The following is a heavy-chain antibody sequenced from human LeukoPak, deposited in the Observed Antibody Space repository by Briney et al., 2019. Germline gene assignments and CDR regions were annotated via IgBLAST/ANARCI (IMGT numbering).Heavy chain of an antibody. J-gene: IGHJ4*02. CDR1: GGSISNTGYY. Sequence: PSETLSLTCAVSGGSISNTGYYWGWIRQTPGKGLEWIGSIYYSGSPYYNPSLKSRVTISVDTSKNQFSLKFTSVTAADTAVYYCATQGSSGWYQGFDCWGQGTLVTVSS. D-gene: IGHD6-19*01. V-gene: IGHV4-39*01. CDR2: IYYSGSP. CDR3: ATQGSSGWYQGFDC.